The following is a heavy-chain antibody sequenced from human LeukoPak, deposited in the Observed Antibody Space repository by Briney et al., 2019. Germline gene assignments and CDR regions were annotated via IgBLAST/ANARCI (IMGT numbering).Heavy chain of an antibody. D-gene: IGHD3-9*01. Sequence: SVKVSCKASGGTFSSYAISWVRQAPGQGLEWMGGIIPIFGTANYAQKFQGRVTITADESTSTAYMGLSSLRSEDTAVYYCARVHYDILTGSLEYYYYYGMDVWGQGTTVTVSS. J-gene: IGHJ6*02. V-gene: IGHV1-69*01. CDR1: GGTFSSYA. CDR2: IIPIFGTA. CDR3: ARVHYDILTGSLEYYYYYGMDV.